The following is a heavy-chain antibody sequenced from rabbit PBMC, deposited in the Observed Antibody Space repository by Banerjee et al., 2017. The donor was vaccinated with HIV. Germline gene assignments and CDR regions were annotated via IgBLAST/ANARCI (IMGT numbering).Heavy chain of an antibody. CDR2: IYTSSGST. Sequence: QSLEESGGDLVKPGASLTLTCTASGFSFSSSYYMCWVRQAPGKGLEWIACIYTSSGSTWYASWAKGRFTITRSTSLNTVTLQVTSLTAADTATYFCARGGDAGYGYNNDLWVPGTLVTVS. D-gene: IGHD6-1*01. J-gene: IGHJ4*01. V-gene: IGHV1S40*01. CDR3: ARGGDAGYGYNNDL. CDR1: GFSFSSSYY.